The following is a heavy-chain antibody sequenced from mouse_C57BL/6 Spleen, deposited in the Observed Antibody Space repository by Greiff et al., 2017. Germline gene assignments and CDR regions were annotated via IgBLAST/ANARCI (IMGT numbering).Heavy chain of an antibody. CDR3: ARRTTAVFDY. Sequence: QVQLQQPGAELVRPGTSVKLSCKASGYTFTSYWMHWVKQRPGQGLEWIGVIDPSDSYTNYNQKFKGKATLTVDTSSSTAYMQLSSLTSEDSAVFYCARRTTAVFDYWGQGTTLTVSS. J-gene: IGHJ2*01. D-gene: IGHD1-2*01. CDR1: GYTFTSYW. V-gene: IGHV1-59*01. CDR2: IDPSDSYT.